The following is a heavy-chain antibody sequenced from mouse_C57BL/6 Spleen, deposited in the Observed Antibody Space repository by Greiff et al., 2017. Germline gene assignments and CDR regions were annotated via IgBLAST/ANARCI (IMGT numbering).Heavy chain of an antibody. Sequence: VKLQQPGAELVRPGSSVKLSCKASGYTFTSYWMHWVKQRPIQGLEWIGNIDPSDSETHYNQKFKDKATLTVDKSSSTAYMQLSSLTSEDSAVYYCARWDGGYGYWGQGTTLTVSS. CDR2: IDPSDSET. CDR3: ARWDGGYGY. D-gene: IGHD2-2*01. CDR1: GYTFTSYW. V-gene: IGHV1-52*01. J-gene: IGHJ2*01.